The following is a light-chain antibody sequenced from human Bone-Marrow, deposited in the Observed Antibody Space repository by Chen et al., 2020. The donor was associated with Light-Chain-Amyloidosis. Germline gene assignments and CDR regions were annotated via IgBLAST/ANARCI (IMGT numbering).Light chain of an antibody. CDR2: EDD. Sequence: NFMLTQPHSVSESPGKTVIISCTRSSGRIATHYVQWYQQRPGSSPTTVIYEDDQRPSGVPERYSGSSDGGSSPACRTISRLKSEDDADDCGQSYQESNEGVFGGGTKLTVL. CDR1: SGRIATHY. CDR3: QSYQESNEGV. V-gene: IGLV6-57*01. J-gene: IGLJ3*02.